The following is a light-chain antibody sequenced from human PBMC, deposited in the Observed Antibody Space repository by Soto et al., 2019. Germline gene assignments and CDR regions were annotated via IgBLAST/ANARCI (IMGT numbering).Light chain of an antibody. CDR1: QSISSY. CDR2: AAS. Sequence: VGDKVTITCRSSQSISSYLNWYQQKPGKAPKLLIYAASTLQSGVPSRFSGSRSETDFTLTIRTLQPGGFAIYTYEDTRRATWTYGQGTKVDIK. CDR3: EDTRRATWT. J-gene: IGKJ1*01. V-gene: IGKV1-39*01.